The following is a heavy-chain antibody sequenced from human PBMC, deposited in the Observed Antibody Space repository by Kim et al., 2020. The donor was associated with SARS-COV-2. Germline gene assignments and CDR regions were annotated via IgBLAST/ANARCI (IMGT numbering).Heavy chain of an antibody. CDR3: ARRAGGDY. J-gene: IGHJ4*02. CDR2: DSDT. Sequence: DSDTRYSPSFQGQVTISADKSISTAYLQWSSLKASDTAMYYCARRAGGDYWGQGTLVTVSS. V-gene: IGHV5-51*01.